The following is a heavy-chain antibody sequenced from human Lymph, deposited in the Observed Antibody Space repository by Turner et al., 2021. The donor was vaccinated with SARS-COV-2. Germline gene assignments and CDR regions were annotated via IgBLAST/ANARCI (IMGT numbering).Heavy chain of an antibody. CDR3: ATNSPTNAFDI. D-gene: IGHD1-1*01. CDR1: GFTFSGYA. Sequence: QVQLVESGGGVVQPGRSLRLSCAASGFTFSGYAMHWVRQAPGKGLEWVAVISFDGTNKFYADSVKGRFTISRDNSKNTLYLQMNSLRTEDTAVYYCATNSPTNAFDIWGQGTMVTVSS. V-gene: IGHV3-30*03. J-gene: IGHJ3*02. CDR2: ISFDGTNK.